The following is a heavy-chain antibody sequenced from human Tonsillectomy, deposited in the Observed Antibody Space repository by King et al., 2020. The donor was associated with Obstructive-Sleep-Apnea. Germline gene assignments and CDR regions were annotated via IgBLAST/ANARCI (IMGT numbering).Heavy chain of an antibody. D-gene: IGHD5-12*01. Sequence: VQLQESGPGLVKPSQTLSLTCTVSGGSISSGGYYWSWIRQHPGKGLEWIGYIYYSGSTYYNPSLTSRVTISVETSKNQFSLKLSSVTAADTAVYYCARDSGGGYDDWFDPWGQGTLVTVSS. CDR1: GGSISSGGYY. V-gene: IGHV4-31*03. CDR2: IYYSGST. CDR3: ARDSGGGYDDWFDP. J-gene: IGHJ5*02.